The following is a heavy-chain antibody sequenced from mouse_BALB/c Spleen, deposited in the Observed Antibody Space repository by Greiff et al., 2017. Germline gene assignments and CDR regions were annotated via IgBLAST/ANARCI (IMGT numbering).Heavy chain of an antibody. CDR3: ARGGNYDYYAMDY. D-gene: IGHD2-1*01. Sequence: EVKVVESGGDLVKPGGSLKLSCAASGFTFSSYGMSWVRQTPDKRLEWVATISSGGSYTYYPDSVKGRFTISRDNAKNTLYLQMSSLKSEDTAMYYCARGGNYDYYAMDYWGQGTSVTVSS. CDR1: GFTFSSYG. CDR2: ISSGGSYT. J-gene: IGHJ4*01. V-gene: IGHV5-6*01.